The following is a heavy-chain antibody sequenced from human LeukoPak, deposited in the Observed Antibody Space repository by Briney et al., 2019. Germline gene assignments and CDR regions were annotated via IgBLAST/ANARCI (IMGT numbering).Heavy chain of an antibody. CDR3: ARGQNKCLGH. J-gene: IGHJ4*02. Sequence: ASVKVSCKASGYTFTNYFMHWVRQAPGQGLEWMGVINPSGGGTTYAQRFQGRVTMTRDTSTSTVHMELSSLRSEDTAVYYCARGQNKCLGHWGQGALVTVSS. D-gene: IGHD2/OR15-2a*01. CDR2: INPSGGGT. V-gene: IGHV1-46*01. CDR1: GYTFTNYF.